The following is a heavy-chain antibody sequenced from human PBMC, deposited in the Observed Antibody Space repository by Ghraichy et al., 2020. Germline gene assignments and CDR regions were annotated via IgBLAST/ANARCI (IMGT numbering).Heavy chain of an antibody. D-gene: IGHD4-11*01. CDR3: ARDLQSLRASGDGFDY. Sequence: GGSLRLSCAASGFTFSSYSMNWVRQAPGKGLEWVSSISSSSNYIYYADSVKGRFTISRDNAKNSLYLQMNSLRAEDTAVYYCARDLQSLRASGDGFDYWGQGTLVTVSS. V-gene: IGHV3-21*01. CDR1: GFTFSSYS. CDR2: ISSSSNYI. J-gene: IGHJ4*02.